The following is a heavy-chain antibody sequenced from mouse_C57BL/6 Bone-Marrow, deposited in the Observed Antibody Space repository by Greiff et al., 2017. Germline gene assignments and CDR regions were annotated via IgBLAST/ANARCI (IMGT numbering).Heavy chain of an antibody. CDR1: GYTFTDYY. V-gene: IGHV1-26*01. Sequence: EVQLQQSGPELVKPGASVKISCKASGYTFTDYYMNWVKQSHGKSLAWIGDINPNNGGTSYNQKFKGKATLTVDKSSSTAYMELRSLTSEDSAVYYCARDGYYGSSYGYFDVWGTGTTVTVSS. CDR3: ARDGYYGSSYGYFDV. D-gene: IGHD1-1*01. J-gene: IGHJ1*03. CDR2: INPNNGGT.